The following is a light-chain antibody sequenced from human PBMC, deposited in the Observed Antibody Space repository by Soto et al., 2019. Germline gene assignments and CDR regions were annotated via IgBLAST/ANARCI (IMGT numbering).Light chain of an antibody. CDR3: QHYNSYWT. CDR2: DAS. Sequence: IQITQSPSTLSASVGASVTITCRASQSISSWLAWYQQKPGRAPNLLIYDASSLESGVPSRFSGRGSGTEFTLTISSMHPDDFATDDCQHYNSYWTFGQGTKVDIK. CDR1: QSISSW. J-gene: IGKJ1*01. V-gene: IGKV1-5*01.